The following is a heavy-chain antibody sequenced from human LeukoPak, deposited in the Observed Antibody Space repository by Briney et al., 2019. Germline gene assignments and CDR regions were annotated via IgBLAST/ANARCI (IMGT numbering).Heavy chain of an antibody. CDR3: ARVKYGDYYYYYMDV. CDR1: GGSFSGYY. Sequence: SETLSLXCAVYGGSFSGYYWSWIRQPPGKGLEWIGEINHSGSTNYNPSLKSRVTISVDTSKNQFSLKLSSVTAADTAVYYCARVKYGDYYYYYMDVWGKGTTVTVSS. CDR2: INHSGST. V-gene: IGHV4-34*01. D-gene: IGHD4-17*01. J-gene: IGHJ6*03.